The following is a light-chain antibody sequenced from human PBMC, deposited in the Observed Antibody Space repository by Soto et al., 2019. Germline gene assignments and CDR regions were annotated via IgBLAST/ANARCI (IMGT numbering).Light chain of an antibody. Sequence: QSALTQPASVSGSPGQSIAISCTGTSSDVGAYNLVSWYQHHPGKAPKLLLYDVSDRPSGVSDRSSGSRSGNPASLTISALQAEDEADYYCCSYAGSNIHDVFGTGTKVTVL. CDR3: CSYAGSNIHDV. J-gene: IGLJ1*01. V-gene: IGLV2-14*03. CDR2: DVS. CDR1: SSDVGAYNL.